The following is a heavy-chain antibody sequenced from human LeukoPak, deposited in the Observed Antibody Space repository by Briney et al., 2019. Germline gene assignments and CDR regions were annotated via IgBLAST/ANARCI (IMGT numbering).Heavy chain of an antibody. CDR3: AREGKTYSSSWLSFDY. Sequence: PGGSLRLSCAASGFTFSSYAMHWVRQAPGKGLEWVAVISYDGSNKYYADSVKGRFTISRDNSKNTLYLQMNSLRAEDTAVYYCAREGKTYSSSWLSFDYWGQGTLVTVSS. J-gene: IGHJ4*02. CDR2: ISYDGSNK. D-gene: IGHD6-13*01. V-gene: IGHV3-30-3*01. CDR1: GFTFSSYA.